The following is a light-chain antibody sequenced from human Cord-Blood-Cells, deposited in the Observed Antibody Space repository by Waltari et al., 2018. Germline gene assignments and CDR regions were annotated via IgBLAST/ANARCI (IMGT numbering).Light chain of an antibody. J-gene: IGLJ3*02. CDR1: STNLGSNY. CDR3: AAWDDSLSGWV. Sequence: QSVLTQQPSASGTPGQRVNISCSVSSTNLGSNYVYWYPQLPGTAPKLLIYVNNKRPSGVPDRFSGSKSGTSASLAISGLRSEDEADYYCAAWDDSLSGWVFGGGTKLTVL. CDR2: VNN. V-gene: IGLV1-47*01.